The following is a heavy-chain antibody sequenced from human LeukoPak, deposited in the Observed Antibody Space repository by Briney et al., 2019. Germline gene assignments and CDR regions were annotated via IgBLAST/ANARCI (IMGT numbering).Heavy chain of an antibody. V-gene: IGHV1-2*02. CDR3: TREILTGYNWFDP. Sequence: GASVKVSCKASGYTFTGYYMHWVRQAPGQGLEWMGWINPNSGGTSYAQKFQGRVTMTRDTSISTAYMELSRLRSDDTAVYYSTREILTGYNWFDPWGQGTLVTVSS. CDR1: GYTFTGYY. J-gene: IGHJ5*02. D-gene: IGHD3-9*01. CDR2: INPNSGGT.